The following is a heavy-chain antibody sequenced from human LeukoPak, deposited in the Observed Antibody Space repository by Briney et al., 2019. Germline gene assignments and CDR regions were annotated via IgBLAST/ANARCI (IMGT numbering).Heavy chain of an antibody. V-gene: IGHV1-2*02. J-gene: IGHJ4*02. CDR3: ARDKGGNYYPPDY. D-gene: IGHD1-26*01. CDR2: INPNTGGI. Sequence: ASVKVSCTASGYIFTAYYIHWVRQAPGQGLEWMGWINPNTGGINYAQNFQGRVTMTRDTSVTTAYMDLSRLTSDDTAVYYCARDKGGNYYPPDYWGQGTLVTVSS. CDR1: GYIFTAYY.